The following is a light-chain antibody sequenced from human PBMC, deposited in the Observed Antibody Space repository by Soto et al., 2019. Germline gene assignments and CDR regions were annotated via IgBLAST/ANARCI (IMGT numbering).Light chain of an antibody. CDR3: QQYKTYTYT. Sequence: DIQMTQSPSTLSASVGDRVTITCRASQSIDRWLAWYQQKPGKAPKLLIYRASSFDSGVPSRFSGSGSGTEFTLTSSSLQPDDFTTYYCQQYKTYTYTFAQGTKLEIK. V-gene: IGKV1-5*03. CDR1: QSIDRW. CDR2: RAS. J-gene: IGKJ2*01.